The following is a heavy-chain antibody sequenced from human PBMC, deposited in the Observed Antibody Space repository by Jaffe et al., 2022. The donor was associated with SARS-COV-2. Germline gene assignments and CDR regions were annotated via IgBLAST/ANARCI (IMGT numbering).Heavy chain of an antibody. V-gene: IGHV4-39*01. CDR2: IYYSGST. Sequence: QLQLQESGPGLVKPSETLSLTCTVSGSSISSTSYYWGWIRQPPGKGLEWIGSIYYSGSTYYNPSLKSRVIISVDTSKNQFSLKLSSVTAADTAVYYCARLGAGRFYDSSGSRATTFDYWGQGTLVTVSS. CDR3: ARLGAGRFYDSSGSRATTFDY. CDR1: GSSISSTSYY. J-gene: IGHJ4*02. D-gene: IGHD3-22*01.